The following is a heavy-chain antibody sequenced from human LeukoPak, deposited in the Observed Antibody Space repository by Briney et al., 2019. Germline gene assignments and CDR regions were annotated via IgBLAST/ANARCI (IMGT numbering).Heavy chain of an antibody. CDR2: IYSGGNT. CDR1: GFTVSSNY. V-gene: IGHV3-66*01. CDR3: AKSHSSGYYSTGSY. J-gene: IGHJ4*02. Sequence: HPGGSLRLSCAASGFTVSSNYMSWVRQAPGRGLEWVSVIYSGGNTYYADSVKGSFTISRDNSKNTLYLQMNSLRAEDTAVHYCAKSHSSGYYSTGSYWGQGTLITVSS. D-gene: IGHD3-22*01.